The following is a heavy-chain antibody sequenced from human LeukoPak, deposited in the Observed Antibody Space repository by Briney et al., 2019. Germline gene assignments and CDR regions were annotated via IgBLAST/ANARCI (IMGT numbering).Heavy chain of an antibody. CDR2: IDQNESDK. CDR1: GFTFSIYW. Sequence: GGSLRLSCAASGFTFSIYWMGWVRQAPGRGREWVANIDQNESDKWYVDSVKGRYSISRDNVKNSLLLQTNSLKAEDTAVYYCVRVDWGSGDYWGQGTLVTVSS. V-gene: IGHV3-7*05. CDR3: VRVDWGSGDY. D-gene: IGHD3-9*01. J-gene: IGHJ4*02.